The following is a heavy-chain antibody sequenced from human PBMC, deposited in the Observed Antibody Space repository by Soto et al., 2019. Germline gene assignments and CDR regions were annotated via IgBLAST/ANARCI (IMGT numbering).Heavy chain of an antibody. D-gene: IGHD3-10*01. CDR3: ARGLGREYQDQRNYFHLDY. Sequence: RLSCASSLFTVGSNYLTWVRQAPGKGLKWVSVLYPNGRAFYADSVKGRFTISTDNSQNSVYLQMNTLRAEDTAIYYCARGLGREYQDQRNYFHLDYWGQGTVGTVS. CDR2: LYPNGRA. CDR1: LFTVGSNY. V-gene: IGHV3-53*01. J-gene: IGHJ4*02.